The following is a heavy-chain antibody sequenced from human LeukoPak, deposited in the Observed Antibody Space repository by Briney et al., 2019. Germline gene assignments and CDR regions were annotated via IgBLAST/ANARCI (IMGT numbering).Heavy chain of an antibody. D-gene: IGHD6-19*01. CDR2: ISYDGSNK. J-gene: IGHJ4*02. CDR1: GFTFSSYA. CDR3: ARSSSGWYYFDY. Sequence: GGSLRLSCAASGFTFSSYAMHWVRQAPGKGLEWVAVISYDGSNKYYADSVKGRFTISRDNSKNTLYLQMNSLRAEDTAVYYCARSSSGWYYFDYWGQGTLVTVSS. V-gene: IGHV3-30*04.